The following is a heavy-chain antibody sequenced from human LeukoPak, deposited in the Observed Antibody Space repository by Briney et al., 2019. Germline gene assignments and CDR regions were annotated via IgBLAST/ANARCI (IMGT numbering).Heavy chain of an antibody. CDR1: GYTFTGYY. Sequence: ASVKVSCKASGYTFTGYYMHWVRQAPGQGLEWMGWINPNSGGTNYAQKFQGRVTMTRDTSASTAYMELSSLRSEDTAVYYCATTPEAGQWLDHWGQGTLVTVSS. D-gene: IGHD6-19*01. CDR3: ATTPEAGQWLDH. V-gene: IGHV1-2*02. CDR2: INPNSGGT. J-gene: IGHJ4*02.